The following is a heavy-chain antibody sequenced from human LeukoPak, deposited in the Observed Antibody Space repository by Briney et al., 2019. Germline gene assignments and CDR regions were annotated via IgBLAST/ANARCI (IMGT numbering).Heavy chain of an antibody. CDR1: GGSINNYY. Sequence: SETLSLTCTVSGGSINNYYWSWIRQPPGKGLEWIGYIYDSGSTNYNPSLKSRVTISVNTSKNQFSLKLSSVTAADTAVYYCARHDAGIAARPFDNWGQETLVTVSS. CDR3: ARHDAGIAARPFDN. J-gene: IGHJ4*02. CDR2: IYDSGST. V-gene: IGHV4-59*08. D-gene: IGHD6-6*01.